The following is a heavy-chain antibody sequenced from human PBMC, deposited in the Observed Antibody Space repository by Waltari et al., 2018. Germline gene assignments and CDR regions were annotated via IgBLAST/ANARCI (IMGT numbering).Heavy chain of an antibody. D-gene: IGHD6-13*01. Sequence: QVKLQESGPGLVKPSQTLSLTCTVSGGSISSGSYYWSWIRTPAGKGLEWIGRIYTSGSTNYNPSLKSRVTISVDTSKNQFSLKLSSVTAADTAVYYCARGIAAAGPQYYFDYWGQGTLVTVSS. CDR3: ARGIAAAGPQYYFDY. V-gene: IGHV4-61*02. J-gene: IGHJ4*02. CDR2: IYTSGST. CDR1: GGSISSGSYY.